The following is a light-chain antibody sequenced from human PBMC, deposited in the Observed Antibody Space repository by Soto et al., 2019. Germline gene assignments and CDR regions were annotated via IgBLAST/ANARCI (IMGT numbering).Light chain of an antibody. CDR1: QNINRY. J-gene: IGKJ1*01. Sequence: DIQLTQFPSSLSASVGDRVTITCRASQNINRYLSWHQQKPGKAPNLLIYGASSLQSGVPSRFSGSGSGTDFTLTISSLQPEDFATYYCQQSYSTLWTFGQGTKVEIK. CDR3: QQSYSTLWT. CDR2: GAS. V-gene: IGKV1-39*01.